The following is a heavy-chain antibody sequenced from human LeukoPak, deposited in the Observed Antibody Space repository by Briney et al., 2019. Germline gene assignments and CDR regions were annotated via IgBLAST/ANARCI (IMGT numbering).Heavy chain of an antibody. D-gene: IGHD3-10*01. CDR2: IYYSGST. J-gene: IGHJ3*02. CDR3: AKGHHYYGSGSYDAFDI. CDR1: GGSISGSSYY. Sequence: PSETLSLTCTVSGGSISGSSYYWGWIRQPPGKGLEWIGSIYYSGSTYYNPSLKSRVTISVDTSKNQFSLKLSSVTAADTAVYYCAKGHHYYGSGSYDAFDIWGQGTMVTVSS. V-gene: IGHV4-39*01.